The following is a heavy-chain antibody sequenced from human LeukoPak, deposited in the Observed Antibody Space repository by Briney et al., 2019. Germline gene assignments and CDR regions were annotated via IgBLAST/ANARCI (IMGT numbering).Heavy chain of an antibody. CDR3: ARLRTAAGLDGWFDP. CDR1: GYSFTSYW. V-gene: IGHV5-51*01. CDR2: IYPGDSDT. Sequence: GESLKISCKGSGYSFTSYWIGWVRQMPGKGLEWMGIIYPGDSDTRYSPSFQGQVTISADKSISTAYLQWSSLKASDTAMYYCARLRTAAGLDGWFDPWGQGTLVTVSS. J-gene: IGHJ5*02. D-gene: IGHD6-13*01.